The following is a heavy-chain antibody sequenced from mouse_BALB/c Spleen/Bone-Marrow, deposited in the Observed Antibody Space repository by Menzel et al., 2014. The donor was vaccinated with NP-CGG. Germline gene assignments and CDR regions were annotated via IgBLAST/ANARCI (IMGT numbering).Heavy chain of an antibody. J-gene: IGHJ3*01. D-gene: IGHD2-3*01. V-gene: IGHV1S29*02. CDR3: ARFDDDYWGFAH. CDR2: IYPYSGNT. CDR1: GYTFTDYN. Sequence: VQLQQPGPELVKPGASVKISCRASGYTFTDYNMHRVKQSHGESLEWIGYIYPYSGNTAYNQRFKNKATLTVDNSSSTAHMELRSLTSEDSAVYYCARFDDDYWGFAHWGQGTLVTVSA.